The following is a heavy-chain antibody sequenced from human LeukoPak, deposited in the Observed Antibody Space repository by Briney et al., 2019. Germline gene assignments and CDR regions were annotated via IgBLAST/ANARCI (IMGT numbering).Heavy chain of an antibody. V-gene: IGHV1-2*02. J-gene: IGHJ6*04. D-gene: IGHD3-3*01. CDR1: GYTFTGYY. Sequence: ASVKVSCKASGYTFTGYYMHWVRQAPGQGLEWMGWINPNSGGTNYAQKFQGRVTMTRDMSTSTVYMELSSLRSEDTAVYYCARDQSLGGITIFGVVIGPMDVWGKGTTVTVSS. CDR2: INPNSGGT. CDR3: ARDQSLGGITIFGVVIGPMDV.